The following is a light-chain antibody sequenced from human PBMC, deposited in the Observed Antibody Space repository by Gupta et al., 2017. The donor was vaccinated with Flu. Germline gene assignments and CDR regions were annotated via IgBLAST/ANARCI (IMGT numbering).Light chain of an antibody. CDR3: QQYADWPS. CDR1: QNVRSD. V-gene: IGKV3-15*01. Sequence: SPATLSVSPGERATLSCRASQNVRSDLAWYQQKPGQAPRLLIHDAYTRASGVPARFSGSGSGTEFTLTISSLQSEDSALYFCQQYADWPSFGGWTTVGI. J-gene: IGKJ4*01. CDR2: DAY.